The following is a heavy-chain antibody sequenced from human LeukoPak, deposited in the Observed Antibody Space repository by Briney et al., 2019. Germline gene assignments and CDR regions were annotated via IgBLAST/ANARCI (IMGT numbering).Heavy chain of an antibody. CDR3: AREGQNYYDSSGYYDAFDI. CDR1: GGSISSYY. J-gene: IGHJ3*02. D-gene: IGHD3-22*01. V-gene: IGHV4-59*01. Sequence: SETLSLTCTVSGGSISSYYWSWIRQPPGKGPEWIGYIYYSGSTNYNPSLKSRVTISVDTSKNQFSLKLSSVTAADTAVYYCAREGQNYYDSSGYYDAFDIWGQGTMVTVSS. CDR2: IYYSGST.